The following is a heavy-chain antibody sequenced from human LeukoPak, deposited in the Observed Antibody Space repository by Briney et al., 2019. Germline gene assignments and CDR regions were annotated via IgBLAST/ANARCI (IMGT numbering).Heavy chain of an antibody. V-gene: IGHV1-69*04. Sequence: GSSVKVSCKASGGTFSSYAISWVRQAPGQGLEWMGRIIPILGIANYAQKFQGRVTITADKSTSTAYMELSSLRSEDTAVYYCAREGWLVRLDIDYWGQGTLVTVSS. D-gene: IGHD6-19*01. CDR1: GGTFSSYA. CDR3: AREGWLVRLDIDY. J-gene: IGHJ4*02. CDR2: IIPILGIA.